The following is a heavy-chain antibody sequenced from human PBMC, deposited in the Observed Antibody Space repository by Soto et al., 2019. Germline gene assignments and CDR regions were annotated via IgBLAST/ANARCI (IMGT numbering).Heavy chain of an antibody. D-gene: IGHD3-22*01. CDR3: ARGYDSSGYYPKGDFDY. Sequence: GGSLRLSCAASGFTFSSYAMHWVRQAPGKGLEWVAVISYDGSNKYYADSVKGRSTISRDNAKNSLYLQMNSLRAEDTAVYYCARGYDSSGYYPKGDFDYWGQGTLVTGSS. J-gene: IGHJ4*02. CDR2: ISYDGSNK. V-gene: IGHV3-30-3*01. CDR1: GFTFSSYA.